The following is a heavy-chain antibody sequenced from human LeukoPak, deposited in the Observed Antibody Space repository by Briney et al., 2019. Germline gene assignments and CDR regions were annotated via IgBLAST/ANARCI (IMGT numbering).Heavy chain of an antibody. V-gene: IGHV4-61*02. D-gene: IGHD3-16*01. CDR2: IYTSGST. J-gene: IGHJ4*02. Sequence: PSQTLSLTCTVSGGSISSGSYYWSWIRQPAGKGLEWIGRIYTSGSTNYNPSLKSRVTISVDKSKNQFSLKLIFVTAADTAVYYCASSGGMTFDYWGQGTLATVSS. CDR1: GGSISSGSYY. CDR3: ASSGGMTFDY.